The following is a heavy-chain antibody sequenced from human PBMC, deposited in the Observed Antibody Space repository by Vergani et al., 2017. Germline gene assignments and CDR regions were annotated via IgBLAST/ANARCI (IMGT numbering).Heavy chain of an antibody. CDR3: AKAPSYSSGWYFDY. J-gene: IGHJ4*03. V-gene: IGHV3-30*18. Sequence: QVQLVESGGGVVQPGRSLRLSCAASGFTFSSYGMHWVRQAPGKGLEWVAVISYDGSNKYYADSVKGRFTISRDNSKNTLYLQMNSLRAEDTAVYYCAKAPSYSSGWYFDYWGQGTTVTVSS. CDR1: GFTFSSYG. CDR2: ISYDGSNK. D-gene: IGHD6-19*01.